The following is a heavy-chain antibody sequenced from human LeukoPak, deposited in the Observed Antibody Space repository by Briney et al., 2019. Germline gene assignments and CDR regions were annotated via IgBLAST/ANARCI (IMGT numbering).Heavy chain of an antibody. D-gene: IGHD4-17*01. CDR3: ASFGYGDLDY. CDR2: IWYDGTSK. CDR1: GFTFRSYN. J-gene: IGHJ4*02. V-gene: IGHV3-33*01. Sequence: GRSLRLSRAASGFTFRSYNMHWVRQAPGKGLEWVAIIWYDGTSKYYADSVKGRFTISRDNSKNTLYLQMNSLRAEDTALYYCASFGYGDLDYWGQGTLVTVSS.